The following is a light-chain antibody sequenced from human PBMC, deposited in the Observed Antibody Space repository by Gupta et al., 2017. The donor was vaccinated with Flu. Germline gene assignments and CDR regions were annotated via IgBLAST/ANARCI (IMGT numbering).Light chain of an antibody. CDR1: TLGYKS. V-gene: IGLV3-1*01. CDR3: QVWDNNSVI. J-gene: IGLJ2*01. CDR2: EDN. Sequence: CSRDTLGYKSVLWYQQKLGQSPVVVIYEDNKRPSGIPERFSGSNSGNIATLTISGTEAMDEADYYCQVWDNNSVIFGGGTKVTVL.